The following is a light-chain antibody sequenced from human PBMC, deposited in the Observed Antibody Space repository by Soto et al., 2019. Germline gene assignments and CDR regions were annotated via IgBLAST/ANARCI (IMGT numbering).Light chain of an antibody. CDR2: GAA. CDR3: QQYGTSPLT. J-gene: IGKJ3*01. V-gene: IGKV3-20*01. Sequence: EIVLTQSPGTLSLSPGERATLSCRASQSVYINSLAWYQQKPGQPPRLLIYGAATRASDVPDRFSGSGSGVDFALTIDRLEPEDFALYYCQQYGTSPLTFGPGTRVD. CDR1: QSVYINS.